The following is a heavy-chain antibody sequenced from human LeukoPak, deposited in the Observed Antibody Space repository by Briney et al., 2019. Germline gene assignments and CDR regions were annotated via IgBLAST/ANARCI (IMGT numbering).Heavy chain of an antibody. CDR3: ATSYDILIGYFGS. Sequence: GGSLRLSCAASGFTFSSYWMSWVRQAPGRGLEWVANIKEDGNEKYYVDSVRGRFTISRDNAKNSLYLYMNSLRAEDTAVYYCATSYDILIGYFGSWGQGTLVTVSS. J-gene: IGHJ4*02. D-gene: IGHD3-9*01. CDR1: GFTFSSYW. V-gene: IGHV3-7*01. CDR2: IKEDGNEK.